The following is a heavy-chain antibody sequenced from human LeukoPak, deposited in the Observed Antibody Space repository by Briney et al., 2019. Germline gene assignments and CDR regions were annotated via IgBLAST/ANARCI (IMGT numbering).Heavy chain of an antibody. Sequence: GASVKVSCKVSGYTLTELSMHWVRQAPGKGLEWMGGFDPEDGETIYAQKFQGRVTMTEDTSTDTAYMELRSLRSDDTAVYYCATVPYYYDSSGYPFDYWGRGTLVTVSS. CDR3: ATVPYYYDSSGYPFDY. D-gene: IGHD3-22*01. V-gene: IGHV1-24*01. J-gene: IGHJ4*02. CDR1: GYTLTELS. CDR2: FDPEDGET.